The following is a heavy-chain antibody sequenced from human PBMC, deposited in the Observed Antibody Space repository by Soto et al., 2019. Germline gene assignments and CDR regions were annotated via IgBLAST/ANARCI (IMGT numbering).Heavy chain of an antibody. D-gene: IGHD6-19*01. Sequence: EVQLVESGGGLVQPGGSLRLSCAASGFTLSSYSMHWVRQAPGKGLEWVSYISGSGGTIYYADSVKGRFTISRDNAKNSLSVQMNSLRDEDTAVYFRARETGLRSSGWSYYFDFWGQGTLVTVSS. V-gene: IGHV3-48*02. CDR1: GFTLSSYS. CDR3: ARETGLRSSGWSYYFDF. J-gene: IGHJ4*02. CDR2: ISGSGGTI.